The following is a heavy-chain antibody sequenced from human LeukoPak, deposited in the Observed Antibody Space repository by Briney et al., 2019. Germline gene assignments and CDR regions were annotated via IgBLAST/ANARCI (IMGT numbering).Heavy chain of an antibody. D-gene: IGHD2-15*01. V-gene: IGHV4-59*01. J-gene: IGHJ4*02. CDR2: IYNREST. Sequence: SETLSLTCTVSGDSMNTYYWNWIRQPPGKGLEGIGYIYNRESTNYNPSLKSRVTISIDTSKNQFSLKLISVTPADTAVYYCARRSWYFDYWGQGTLVTVSS. CDR1: GDSMNTYY. CDR3: ARRSWYFDY.